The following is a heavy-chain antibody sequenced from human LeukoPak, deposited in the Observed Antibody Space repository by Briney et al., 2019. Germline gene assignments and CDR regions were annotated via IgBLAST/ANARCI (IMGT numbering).Heavy chain of an antibody. Sequence: GGSLRLSCAASAFTFSSYSMNWVRQAPGKGLEWVSYISSSSSTIYYVDSVKGRFTISRDNSKNTVYLQMNSLAAEDTAVYYCAKELRSHTGWPFDYWGQGTLVTVSS. CDR2: ISSSSSTI. J-gene: IGHJ4*02. D-gene: IGHD5-12*01. CDR3: AKELRSHTGWPFDY. CDR1: AFTFSSYS. V-gene: IGHV3-48*01.